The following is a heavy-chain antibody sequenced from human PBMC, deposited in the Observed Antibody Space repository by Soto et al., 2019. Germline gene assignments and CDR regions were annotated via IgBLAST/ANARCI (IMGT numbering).Heavy chain of an antibody. Sequence: EVQLLESGGGLVQPGESLRLSCAASGFTFSSYAMTWVRQAPGKGLEWVSSISDSGDYTYFADSVKGRFTISRDNSKDTLYLQMSSLRVEATAIYYCAKDSLSHPQGCFDPWGQGTLGTVSS. CDR1: GFTFSSYA. CDR2: ISDSGDYT. J-gene: IGHJ5*02. CDR3: AKDSLSHPQGCFDP. V-gene: IGHV3-23*01. D-gene: IGHD3-3*02.